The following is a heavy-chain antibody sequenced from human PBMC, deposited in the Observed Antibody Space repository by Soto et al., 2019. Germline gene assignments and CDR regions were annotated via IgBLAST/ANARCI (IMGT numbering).Heavy chain of an antibody. D-gene: IGHD2-15*01. CDR2: ISAYSGNT. CDR3: ARRYCSGGSCYSAFDI. CDR1: GYTFTSYG. V-gene: IGHV1-18*01. Sequence: ASVKVSCKASGYTFTSYGISWVRQAPGQGLEWMGWISAYSGNTNYAQKLQGRVTMTTDTSTSTAYMELRSLRSDDTAVYYCARRYCSGGSCYSAFDIWGQGTMVTVSS. J-gene: IGHJ3*02.